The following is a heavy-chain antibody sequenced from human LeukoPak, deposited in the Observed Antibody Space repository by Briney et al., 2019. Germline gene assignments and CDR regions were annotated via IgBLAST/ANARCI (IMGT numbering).Heavy chain of an antibody. CDR1: GGSISSGGYY. Sequence: SETLSLTCSVSGGSISSGGYYWSWIRQHPGKGLEWIGYIYYSGITYYNPSLKSRVTISVDTSKNQFSLKLSSVTAADTAVYYCARGGYYCDNSGYATFDYWGQGTLVTVSS. CDR2: IYYSGIT. CDR3: ARGGYYCDNSGYATFDY. D-gene: IGHD3-22*01. J-gene: IGHJ4*02. V-gene: IGHV4-31*03.